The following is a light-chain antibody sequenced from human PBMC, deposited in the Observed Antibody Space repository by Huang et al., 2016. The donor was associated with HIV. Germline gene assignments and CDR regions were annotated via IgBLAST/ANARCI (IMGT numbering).Light chain of an antibody. CDR3: QQYNSYSLPLT. V-gene: IGKV1-5*03. Sequence: DIQMTQSPSTLSASVGDRVTITCRASQSIGSWLAWYQQKPGKAPNLLIYKASNLESGVPFRFSGSGSGTEFTLTISSLQPDDFATYHCQQYNSYSLPLTFGGGTKVEIK. J-gene: IGKJ4*01. CDR2: KAS. CDR1: QSIGSW.